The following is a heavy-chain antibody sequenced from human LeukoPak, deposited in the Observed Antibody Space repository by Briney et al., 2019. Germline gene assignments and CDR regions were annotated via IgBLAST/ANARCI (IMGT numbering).Heavy chain of an antibody. V-gene: IGHV4-59*01. CDR2: IYYSGST. CDR1: GGSISSYY. D-gene: IGHD6-19*01. Sequence: SETLSLTCTVSGGSISSYYWGWIRQPPGKGLEWIGYIYYSGSTNYNPSLKSRVTISVDTSKNQFSLRLSSVTAADTAVYYCARDYSSGWYWFDPWGQGTLVTVSS. J-gene: IGHJ5*02. CDR3: ARDYSSGWYWFDP.